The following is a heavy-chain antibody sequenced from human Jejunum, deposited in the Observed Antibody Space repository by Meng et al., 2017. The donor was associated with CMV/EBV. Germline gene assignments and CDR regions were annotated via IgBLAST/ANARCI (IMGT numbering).Heavy chain of an antibody. CDR2: IRSHTAGT. Sequence: TFAGYDIHWVRQGPGQGLEWMGWIRSHTAGTNYAQKFQNRVTMTRDTSIATTYMELSSLRSDDTAVYYCARAPESYYYDTGGPDYWGQGTLVTVSS. CDR3: ARAPESYYYDTGGPDY. J-gene: IGHJ4*02. D-gene: IGHD3-22*01. V-gene: IGHV1-2*02. CDR1: TFAGYD.